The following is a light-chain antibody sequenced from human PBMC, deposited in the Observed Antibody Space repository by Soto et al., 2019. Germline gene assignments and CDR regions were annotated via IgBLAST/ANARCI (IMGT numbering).Light chain of an antibody. Sequence: QSALTQPASVSGSPGQSITISCTGTSSDVGGYNYVAWYQQHPGKAPKLLIYEVTNRPSGVSNRFSGSKSGNTASLTISGLQAEEGAHYYCSSYTSTSTSVVFGGGTQLTAL. CDR1: SSDVGGYNY. CDR3: SSYTSTSTSVV. CDR2: EVT. V-gene: IGLV2-14*01. J-gene: IGLJ2*01.